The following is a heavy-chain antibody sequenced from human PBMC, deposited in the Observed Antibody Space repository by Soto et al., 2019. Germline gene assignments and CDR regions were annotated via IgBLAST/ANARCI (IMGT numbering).Heavy chain of an antibody. Sequence: LRLAKPPSGFIFMSVAVCGVTQAPGKGTDWVSAISGSGGSTYSADSVKGRFTIYRDNSKNTLYLKTNSLRDEDTAVYYCARGFSAGKGSPPDFWGQGS. CDR2: ISGSGGST. V-gene: IGHV3-23*01. D-gene: IGHD6-13*01. CDR3: ARGFSAGKGSPPDF. CDR1: GFIFMSVA. J-gene: IGHJ4*02.